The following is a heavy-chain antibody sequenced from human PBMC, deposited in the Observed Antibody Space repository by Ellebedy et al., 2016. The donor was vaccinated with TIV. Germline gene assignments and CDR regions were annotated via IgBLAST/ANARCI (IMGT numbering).Heavy chain of an antibody. D-gene: IGHD6-13*01. J-gene: IGHJ4*02. CDR1: GFTFSGYY. V-gene: IGHV3-11*01. CDR3: ARLGVIAAAGASDY. Sequence: PGGSLRLSCAASGFTFSGYYMSWFRQAPGKGPEWVPYISYSGDLMYYADSVKGRFTTSRDNAENSLYLQMNGLRAEDTAVYYCARLGVIAAAGASDYWGQGTLVIVSS. CDR2: ISYSGDLM.